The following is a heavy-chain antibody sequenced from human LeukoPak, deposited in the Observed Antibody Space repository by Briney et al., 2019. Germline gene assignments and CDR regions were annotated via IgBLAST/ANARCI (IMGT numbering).Heavy chain of an antibody. V-gene: IGHV4-61*02. CDR1: GGSISSGSYY. CDR3: AREADYYYDSSGYAFDI. D-gene: IGHD3-22*01. CDR2: FYTSRST. J-gene: IGHJ3*02. Sequence: PSETLSLTGTGSGGSISSGSYYWSWLRQPAGKGLEWIARFYTSRSTHNNHALKRLVTKSVDTSTNQFSLKLSSVTAAVTAVYYCAREADYYYDSSGYAFDIWGQGTMVTVSS.